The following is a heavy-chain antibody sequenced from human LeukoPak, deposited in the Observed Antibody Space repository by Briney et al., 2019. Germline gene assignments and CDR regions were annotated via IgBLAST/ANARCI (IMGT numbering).Heavy chain of an antibody. D-gene: IGHD3-22*01. CDR1: GYTFTGYY. CDR2: INPNSGGT. CDR3: ARSDTFDSSGYHY. J-gene: IGHJ4*02. Sequence: ASVKVSCKASGYTFTGYYMHWVRQAPGQGLEWMGWINPNSGGTNYAQKFQGRVTMTRDTSISTAYVELSRLRSDDTAVYYCARSDTFDSSGYHYWGQGTLVTVSS. V-gene: IGHV1-2*02.